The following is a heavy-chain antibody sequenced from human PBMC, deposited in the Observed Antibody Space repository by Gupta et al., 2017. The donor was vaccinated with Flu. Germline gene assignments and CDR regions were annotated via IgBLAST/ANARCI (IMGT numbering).Heavy chain of an antibody. V-gene: IGHV4-39*02. J-gene: IGHJ5*02. CDR1: GGSIRLSRYY. Sequence: QLQLQESGPRLVKASETLSLTCTVSGGSIRLSRYYCGWTRHSPGKGREWIGSIYYSGPTYYNPSLNSRVTISLDTSKNQFSLELHSVTAADTAVYYCARERSAWPNWFDPWGQGTLVSVSS. CDR3: ARERSAWPNWFDP. CDR2: IYYSGPT. D-gene: IGHD6-19*01.